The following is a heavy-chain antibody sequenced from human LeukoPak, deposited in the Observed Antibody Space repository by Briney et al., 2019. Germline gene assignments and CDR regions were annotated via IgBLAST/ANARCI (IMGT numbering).Heavy chain of an antibody. J-gene: IGHJ5*02. Sequence: SETLSLTCTVSGGSISSYYWSWIRQPAGKGLEWIGRIYTSGSTNYNPSLKSRVTMSVDTSKNQFSLKLSSVTAADTAVYYCARAAYYGSSNWFDPWGQGTLVTVSS. CDR1: GGSISSYY. V-gene: IGHV4-4*07. CDR2: IYTSGST. D-gene: IGHD3-10*01. CDR3: ARAAYYGSSNWFDP.